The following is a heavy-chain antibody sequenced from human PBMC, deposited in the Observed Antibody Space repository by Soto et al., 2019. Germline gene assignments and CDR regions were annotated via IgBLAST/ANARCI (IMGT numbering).Heavy chain of an antibody. V-gene: IGHV3-23*01. Sequence: PGGSLRLSCAASGFTFSSYAMSWVRQAPGKGLEWVSAISGSGGSTYCADSVKGRFTISRDNSKNTLYLQMNSLRAEDTAVYYCANIVVVVPLNAFDIWGQGTLVTVSS. D-gene: IGHD2-15*01. J-gene: IGHJ4*02. CDR2: ISGSGGST. CDR3: ANIVVVVPLNAFDI. CDR1: GFTFSSYA.